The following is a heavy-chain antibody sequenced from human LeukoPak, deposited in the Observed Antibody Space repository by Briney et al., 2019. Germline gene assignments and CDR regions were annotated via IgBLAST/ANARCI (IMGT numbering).Heavy chain of an antibody. J-gene: IGHJ4*02. CDR1: GGTFSSYA. D-gene: IGHD4-17*01. V-gene: IGHV3-23*01. Sequence: SCKASGGTFSSYAMSWVRQAPGKGLEWVSAISGSGGSTYYADSVKGRFTISRDNSKNTLYLQMNSLRAEDTAVYYCAKDSTVTSLGYWGQGTLVTVSS. CDR3: AKDSTVTSLGY. CDR2: ISGSGGST.